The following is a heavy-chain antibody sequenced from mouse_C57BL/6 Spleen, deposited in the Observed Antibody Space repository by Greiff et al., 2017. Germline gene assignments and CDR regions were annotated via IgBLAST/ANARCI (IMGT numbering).Heavy chain of an antibody. Sequence: QVQLQQSGAELVRPGASVTLSCKASGYTFTDYEMHWVKQTPVHGLEWIGAIDPETGGTAYNQKFKGKAILTADKSSSTAYMELRSLTSEDSAVYYCTRKGGYVGYFDYWGQGTTLTVSS. D-gene: IGHD3-3*01. CDR3: TRKGGYVGYFDY. CDR1: GYTFTDYE. J-gene: IGHJ2*01. CDR2: IDPETGGT. V-gene: IGHV1-15*01.